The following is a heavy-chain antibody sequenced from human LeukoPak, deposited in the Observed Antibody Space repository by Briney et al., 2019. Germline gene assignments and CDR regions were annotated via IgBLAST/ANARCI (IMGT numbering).Heavy chain of an antibody. Sequence: GGSLRLSCAASGFTFSSYGMHWVRQAPGKGLEWVAVIWYGGSNKYYADSVKGRFTISRDNSKNTLYLQMNSLRAEDTAVYYCARGGSGSYYKTLSNWFDPWGQGTLVTVSS. V-gene: IGHV3-33*01. CDR1: GFTFSSYG. CDR2: IWYGGSNK. J-gene: IGHJ5*02. CDR3: ARGGSGSYYKTLSNWFDP. D-gene: IGHD3-10*01.